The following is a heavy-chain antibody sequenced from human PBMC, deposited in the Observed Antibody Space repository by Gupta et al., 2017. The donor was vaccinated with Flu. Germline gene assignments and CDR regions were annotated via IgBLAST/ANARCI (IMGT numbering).Heavy chain of an antibody. CDR2: IYYSGST. V-gene: IGHV4-39*01. D-gene: IGHD4-17*01. CDR3: ARHRSTVTTYRLDYFDY. CDR1: GGPISSSSYY. Sequence: QLQLQESGPVLVKPSETLSLTCTVSGGPISSSSYYWGWIRQPPGKGLEWIGSIYYSGSTYYNPSLKSRVTISVDTSKNQFSLKLSSVTAADTAVYYCARHRSTVTTYRLDYFDYWGQGTLVTVSS. J-gene: IGHJ4*02.